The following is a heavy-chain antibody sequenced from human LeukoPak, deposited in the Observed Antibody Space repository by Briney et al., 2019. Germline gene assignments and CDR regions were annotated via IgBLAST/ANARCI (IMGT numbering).Heavy chain of an antibody. V-gene: IGHV3-33*01. D-gene: IGHD3-22*01. CDR1: GFTFSSYG. CDR3: ARDGGYYYTSDAFDI. CDR2: IWYDGNNK. J-gene: IGHJ3*02. Sequence: GRSLRLSCAASGFTFSSYGMHWVRQAPGKGLEWVAVIWYDGNNKYYADSVKGRFTISRDNSKNTLYLQMNSLRAEDTAVYYCARDGGYYYTSDAFDIWGQGTMVTVSS.